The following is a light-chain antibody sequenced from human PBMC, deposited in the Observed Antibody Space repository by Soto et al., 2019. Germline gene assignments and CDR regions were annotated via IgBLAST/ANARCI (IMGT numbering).Light chain of an antibody. CDR2: GIS. CDR3: QQYSRWPIT. J-gene: IGKJ5*01. Sequence: EMVMTQSASMLSVSPGASATLSCGASQSVNSNYLAWYQQHNGQPPRLVIYGISTRATGIPARFSGSGYGTEFSLTISSLQSEDFAVYYCQQYSRWPITFGQGTRLEIK. CDR1: QSVNSN. V-gene: IGKV3-15*01.